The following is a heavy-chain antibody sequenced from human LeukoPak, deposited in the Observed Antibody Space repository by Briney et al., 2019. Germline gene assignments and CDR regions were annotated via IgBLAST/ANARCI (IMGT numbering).Heavy chain of an antibody. CDR3: ARDLGYCSGGSCYPTPYYYGMDV. CDR1: GGSISSYY. J-gene: IGHJ6*02. CDR2: IYYSGST. D-gene: IGHD2-15*01. Sequence: SETLSLTCTVFGGSISSYYWSLIRQPPGKGLEWIGYIYYSGSTNYNPSLKSRVTISVDTSKNQFSLKLSSVTAADTAVYYCARDLGYCSGGSCYPTPYYYGMDVWGQGTTVTVSS. V-gene: IGHV4-59*01.